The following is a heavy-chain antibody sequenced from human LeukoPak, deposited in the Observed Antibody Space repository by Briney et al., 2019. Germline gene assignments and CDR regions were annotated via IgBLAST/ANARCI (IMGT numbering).Heavy chain of an antibody. Sequence: ASVKVSCKASGGTFSSNAISWVRQAPGQGLEWMGGIIPIFGTPNYAQKFQGRVTITADESTSTAYMELSSLRSEDTAVYYCASGREAVAGPDAFDIWGQGTMVTVSS. J-gene: IGHJ3*02. CDR2: IIPIFGTP. CDR1: GGTFSSNA. D-gene: IGHD6-19*01. V-gene: IGHV1-69*13. CDR3: ASGREAVAGPDAFDI.